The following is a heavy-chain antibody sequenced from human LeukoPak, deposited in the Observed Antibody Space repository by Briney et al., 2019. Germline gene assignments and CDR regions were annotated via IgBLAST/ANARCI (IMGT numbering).Heavy chain of an antibody. CDR3: ARDQGEGHIVVVTHPFDP. CDR2: INPNSGGT. CDR1: GYTFTGYY. J-gene: IGHJ5*02. Sequence: ASVKVSCKASGYTFTGYYMHWVRQAPGQGLEWMGWINPNSGGTNYAQKFQGRVTMTRDTSISTAYMELSRLRSDDTAVYYCARDQGEGHIVVVTHPFDPWGQGTLVTASS. D-gene: IGHD2-21*02. V-gene: IGHV1-2*02.